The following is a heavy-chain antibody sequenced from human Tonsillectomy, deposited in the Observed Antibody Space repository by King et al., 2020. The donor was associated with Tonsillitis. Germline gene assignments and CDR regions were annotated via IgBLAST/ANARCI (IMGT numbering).Heavy chain of an antibody. J-gene: IGHJ2*01. Sequence: VQLVESGGGLVQPGGSLRLSCAGSGFTFRSSAMSWVRQAPGKGLEWVSSISGSGAGTYYADSVNGRFIISRDNSKNTLYLQMNSLRAEETAVYHCAKEPGISESYYNYWYFDLWGRGTLVTVSS. D-gene: IGHD3-10*01. CDR1: GFTFRSSA. CDR2: ISGSGAGT. CDR3: AKEPGISESYYNYWYFDL. V-gene: IGHV3-23*04.